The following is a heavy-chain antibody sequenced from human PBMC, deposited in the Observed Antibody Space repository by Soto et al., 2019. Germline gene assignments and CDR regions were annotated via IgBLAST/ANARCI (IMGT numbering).Heavy chain of an antibody. Sequence: QVQLVQSGAAVKEAGASVKVSCKASGYTFTGYYIHWVRQAPGQGLEWVGEISPKSGGTRYAQKFQGRVTMTKDTSITTVYMELSNLSPDDTAVYYCGRGRSGELVVFYWGQGTLVTVHS. CDR2: ISPKSGGT. D-gene: IGHD1-7*01. V-gene: IGHV1-2*02. J-gene: IGHJ4*02. CDR3: GRGRSGELVVFY. CDR1: GYTFTGYY.